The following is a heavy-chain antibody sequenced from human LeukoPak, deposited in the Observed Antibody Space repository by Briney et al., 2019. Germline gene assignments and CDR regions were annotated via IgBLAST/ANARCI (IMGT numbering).Heavy chain of an antibody. CDR3: ARSRRYCSGGSCGGSTRPFDY. V-gene: IGHV4-34*01. J-gene: IGHJ4*02. CDR2: INHSGST. CDR1: GGSFSGYY. Sequence: PSETLSLTCAVYGGSFSGYYWSWIRQPPGKGPEWIGEINHSGSTNYNPSLKSRVTISVDTSKNQFSLKLSSVTAADTAVYYCARSRRYCSGGSCGGSTRPFDYWGQGTLVTVSS. D-gene: IGHD2-15*01.